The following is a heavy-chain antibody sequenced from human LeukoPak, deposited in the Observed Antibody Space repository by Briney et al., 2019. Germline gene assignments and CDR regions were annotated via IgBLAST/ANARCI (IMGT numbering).Heavy chain of an antibody. CDR2: MNPNSGNT. Sequence: ASVKFSCKASGYTFTSHDINWVRQATGQGLEWMGWMNPNSGNTGYAQKFQDRVTMTRDTSINTAYMELHSLRSEDTAVYYCARGYSPTLRTTGNDYWGQGTLVTVSS. J-gene: IGHJ4*02. CDR3: ARGYSPTLRTTGNDY. D-gene: IGHD1-1*01. V-gene: IGHV1-8*01. CDR1: GYTFTSHD.